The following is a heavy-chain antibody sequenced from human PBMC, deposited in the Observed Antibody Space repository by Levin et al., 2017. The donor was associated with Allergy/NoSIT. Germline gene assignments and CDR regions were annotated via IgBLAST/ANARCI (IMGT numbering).Heavy chain of an antibody. CDR1: GFTFSNYF. D-gene: IGHD2-15*01. CDR2: TSGSATLI. Sequence: GESLKISCAASGFTFSNYFMTWVRQIPGKTLEWVCVTSGSATLIYYADSVKGRFSVSRDNSRNTLYLQMNGLTVEDTAVYYCARYCSGGRCYGGMDVWGQGTTVTVSS. J-gene: IGHJ6*02. CDR3: ARYCSGGRCYGGMDV. V-gene: IGHV3-23*05.